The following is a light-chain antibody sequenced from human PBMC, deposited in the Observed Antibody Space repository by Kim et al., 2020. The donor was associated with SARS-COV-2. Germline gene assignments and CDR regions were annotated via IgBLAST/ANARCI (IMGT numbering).Light chain of an antibody. J-gene: IGLJ2*01. V-gene: IGLV1-44*01. CDR2: SNN. CDR3: AAWDDSLNGVV. CDR1: SSNIGSNY. Sequence: QSVLTQPPSASGTPGQRVTISCSGSSSNIGSNYVYWYQQLPGTAPKLLIYSNNQRPSGVPDRFSGSKSGTSASLAISGLQSEDEADYCCAAWDDSLNGVVFGGGTQLDRP.